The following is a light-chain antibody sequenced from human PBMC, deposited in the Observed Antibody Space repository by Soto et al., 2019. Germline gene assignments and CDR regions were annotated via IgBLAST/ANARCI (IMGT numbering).Light chain of an antibody. Sequence: DIQKTQSPSTLSASVRDIVTITCRASQSINNWLAWYQQKPGKAPKLFIFKASTLESGVPSRFSGSGSGTEFTLSISSLQPDDFATYFCQQYESFPRTFGQGTKVEIK. CDR3: QQYESFPRT. CDR1: QSINNW. J-gene: IGKJ1*01. V-gene: IGKV1-5*03. CDR2: KAS.